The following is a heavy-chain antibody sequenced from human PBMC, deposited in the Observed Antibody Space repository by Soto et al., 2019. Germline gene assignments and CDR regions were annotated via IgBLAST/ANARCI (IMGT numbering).Heavy chain of an antibody. CDR1: GFTFRNSE. CDR2: INYSGSNI. D-gene: IGHD2-21*02. J-gene: IGHJ4*02. Sequence: PGGSLRLSCAGSGFTFRNSEMFWVRQAPGKGLEWVSKINYSGSNIYYSKSVKGRFTISRDNAKNSLYLQMNSLTDEDTAIYFCASEPLCGADCYFFEDWGPGTQVTVSS. CDR3: ASEPLCGADCYFFED. V-gene: IGHV3-48*03.